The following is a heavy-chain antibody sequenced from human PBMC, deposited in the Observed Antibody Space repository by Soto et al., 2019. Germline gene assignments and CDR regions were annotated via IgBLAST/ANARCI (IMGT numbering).Heavy chain of an antibody. V-gene: IGHV3-74*01. Sequence: GGSLRLSCAASGFTFSSYAMSWVRQAPGKGLVWVSHINRDGSTTSYADSVKGRFTISRDNAKNTLYLQMNSLRAEDTAVYYCARGETQPGLGYWGQGTLVTVSS. D-gene: IGHD5-18*01. CDR2: INRDGSTT. CDR1: GFTFSSYA. J-gene: IGHJ4*02. CDR3: ARGETQPGLGY.